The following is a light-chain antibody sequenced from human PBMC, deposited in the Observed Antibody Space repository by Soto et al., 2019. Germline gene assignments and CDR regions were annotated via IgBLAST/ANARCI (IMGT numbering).Light chain of an antibody. V-gene: IGKV1-9*01. Sequence: IQLTQSPSSLSASVGDRVTITCRASQGISSYLAWYQQKPGKAPMLLIYAASTLQSGVPSRFSGSGSGTGFTLTISSLQPEDFATYYCHQRTSWPPLTFGGGTKVEI. CDR3: HQRTSWPPLT. CDR1: QGISSY. CDR2: AAS. J-gene: IGKJ4*01.